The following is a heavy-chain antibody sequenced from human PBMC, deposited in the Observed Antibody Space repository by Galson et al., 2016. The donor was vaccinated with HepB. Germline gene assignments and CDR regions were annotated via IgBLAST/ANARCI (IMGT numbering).Heavy chain of an antibody. CDR3: AKDPYYYSSASYLYFHY. V-gene: IGHV3-30*18. CDR1: GFTFSRYG. D-gene: IGHD3-10*01. CDR2: ISYDGSNK. J-gene: IGHJ4*02. Sequence: SLRLSCAASGFTFSRYGMHWVRQAPGKGLEWVTFISYDGSNKYYADSVKGRFTISRDNSKNTLYLLMNSLRAEDTAVYYCAKDPYYYSSASYLYFHYWGQGTLVTVSS.